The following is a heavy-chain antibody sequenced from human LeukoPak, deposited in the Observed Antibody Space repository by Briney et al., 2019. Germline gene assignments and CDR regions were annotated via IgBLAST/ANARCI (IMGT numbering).Heavy chain of an antibody. J-gene: IGHJ4*02. Sequence: GGSLRLSCAASGFTFSSYAMSWVRQAPGKGLEWVSAISGSGGSTYYADSVKGRFTISGDNSKNTLYLQMNGLRAEETAMYYCATPYTSGWSLYFDNWGQGTLVTVSS. CDR2: ISGSGGST. V-gene: IGHV3-23*01. D-gene: IGHD6-19*01. CDR1: GFTFSSYA. CDR3: ATPYTSGWSLYFDN.